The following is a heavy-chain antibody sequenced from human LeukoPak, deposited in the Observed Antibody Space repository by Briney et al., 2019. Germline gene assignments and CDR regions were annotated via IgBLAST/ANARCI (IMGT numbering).Heavy chain of an antibody. Sequence: GGSLRLSCAASGFTFSFYAMHWVRQAPGKGLEWVAVISYDGSNKYYADSVKGRFTISRDNSKNTLYLQMNSLTAEDTAVYYCARGARTCYYPYWGQGTLVTVSS. V-gene: IGHV3-30*04. J-gene: IGHJ4*02. CDR1: GFTFSFYA. D-gene: IGHD3/OR15-3a*01. CDR3: ARGARTCYYPY. CDR2: ISYDGSNK.